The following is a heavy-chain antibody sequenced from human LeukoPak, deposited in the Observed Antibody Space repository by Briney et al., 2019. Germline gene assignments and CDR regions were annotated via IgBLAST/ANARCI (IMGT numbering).Heavy chain of an antibody. CDR2: ISSNGGST. CDR1: GFTFSSYA. V-gene: IGHV3-64*01. D-gene: IGHD2-2*01. J-gene: IGHJ4*02. CDR3: ARTPAAEIYYFDY. Sequence: GGSLRLSCAASGFTFSSYAMHWVRQAPGKGLEYVSAISSNGGSTYYANSVKGRFTISRDNSKNTLYLQMGSLRAEDMAVYYCARTPAAEIYYFDYWGQGTLVTVSS.